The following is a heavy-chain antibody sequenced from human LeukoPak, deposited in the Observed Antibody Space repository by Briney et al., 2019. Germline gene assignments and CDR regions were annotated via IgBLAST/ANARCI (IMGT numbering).Heavy chain of an antibody. D-gene: IGHD3-16*01. CDR2: INPNSGAT. J-gene: IGHJ4*02. CDR1: GYTFTGYY. CDR3: ASLGLIDY. V-gene: IGHV1-2*02. Sequence: GAAVKVSCKASGYTFTGYYMHWVRQAPGQGLEWMGCINPNSGATNYAQKFQGRVTMTRDTSISTAYMELSGLRSDDTAVYYCASLGLIDYWGQGTLVTVSS.